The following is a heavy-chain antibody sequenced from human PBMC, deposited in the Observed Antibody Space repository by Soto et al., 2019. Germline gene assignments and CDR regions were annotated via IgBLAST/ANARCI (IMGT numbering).Heavy chain of an antibody. V-gene: IGHV4-34*01. CDR1: GESFSVYY. CDR2: INHSGST. D-gene: IGHD6-19*01. Sequence: SETLSLTCGVYGESFSVYYWSWIRQPPRKGLEWIGEINHSGSTNYNPSLKSRVTISVDTSKNHLSLKLSSVTAADTAVYYCAREKHPWVAVPVRQLKSTWWFDSWGQGTLVT. J-gene: IGHJ5*01. CDR3: AREKHPWVAVPVRQLKSTWWFDS.